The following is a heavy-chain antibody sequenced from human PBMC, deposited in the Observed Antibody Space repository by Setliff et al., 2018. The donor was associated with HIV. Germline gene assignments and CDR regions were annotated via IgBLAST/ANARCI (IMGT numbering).Heavy chain of an antibody. CDR3: ARVTNVLLWFGELLFHYSFDY. CDR1: GGSFSGYY. D-gene: IGHD3-10*01. V-gene: IGHV4-34*01. Sequence: SETLSLTCAVYGGSFSGYYWSWIRQPTGKGLEWIGEINHSGSTNYNPSLKSRVTISVDTYKNQFSLKLSSVTAADTAVYYCARVTNVLLWFGELLFHYSFDYWGQGTLVTVSS. CDR2: INHSGST. J-gene: IGHJ4*02.